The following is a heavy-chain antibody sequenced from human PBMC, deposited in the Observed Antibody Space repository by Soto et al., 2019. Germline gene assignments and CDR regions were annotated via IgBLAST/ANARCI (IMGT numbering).Heavy chain of an antibody. Sequence: PGEPLSLPCTVSAGHFSYYYRSWIRPAPGKGLEWVSYISGSGSTIHDADSVKGPFPISRDNAKNSLYLQMNSLRAEDTAVYYCARVGSIAAAGTPDSWGKGPLV. CDR3: ARVGSIAAAGTPDS. CDR1: AGHFSYYY. V-gene: IGHV3-11*04. CDR2: ISGSGSTI. D-gene: IGHD6-13*01. J-gene: IGHJ5*01.